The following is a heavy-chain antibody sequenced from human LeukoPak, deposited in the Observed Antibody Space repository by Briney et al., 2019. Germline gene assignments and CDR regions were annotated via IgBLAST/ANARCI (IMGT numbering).Heavy chain of an antibody. D-gene: IGHD4-17*01. Sequence: GGSLRLSCAASGFTFSSYAMSWVRQAPGKGLEWVSAISGSGGSTYYADPVKGRFTISRDNSKNTLYLQMNSLRAEDTAVYYCAKDLGYGDYVVYDYWGQGTLVTVSS. CDR3: AKDLGYGDYVVYDY. CDR2: ISGSGGST. J-gene: IGHJ4*02. CDR1: GFTFSSYA. V-gene: IGHV3-23*01.